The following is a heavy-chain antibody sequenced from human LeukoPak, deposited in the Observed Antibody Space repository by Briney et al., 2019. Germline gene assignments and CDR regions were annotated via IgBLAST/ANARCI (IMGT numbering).Heavy chain of an antibody. CDR3: AGPCVGTMVRGGRINWFDP. J-gene: IGHJ5*02. Sequence: PGRSLRLSCAASGFTFSSYAMHWVRQAPGKGLEWVAVISYDGSNKYYADSVKGRFTISRDNSKNTLYLQMNSLRAEDTAVYYCAGPCVGTMVRGGRINWFDPWSQGTLVTVSS. V-gene: IGHV3-30-3*01. D-gene: IGHD3-10*01. CDR1: GFTFSSYA. CDR2: ISYDGSNK.